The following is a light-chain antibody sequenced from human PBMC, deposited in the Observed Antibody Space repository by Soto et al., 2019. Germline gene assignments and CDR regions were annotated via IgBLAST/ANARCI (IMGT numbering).Light chain of an antibody. CDR1: NRDVGSYNL. Sequence: QSALTQPASVSGSPGQSITIACTGTNRDVGSYNLVSWYQQRPGEAPKLIISEVRNRRSGISYRFTGSMSGNTASLTISGVQAEDEADYYCSSYTTTSTLVFGGGTKVTVL. CDR3: SSYTTTSTLV. V-gene: IGLV2-14*01. CDR2: EVR. J-gene: IGLJ3*02.